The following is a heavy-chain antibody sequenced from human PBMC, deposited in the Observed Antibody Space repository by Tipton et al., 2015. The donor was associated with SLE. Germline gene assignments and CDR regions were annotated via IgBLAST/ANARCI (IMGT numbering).Heavy chain of an antibody. Sequence: GSLRLSCAASGFTFSSYSMNWVRQAPGKGLEWVANIKQDGSEKYYVDSVKGRFTISRDNAKNSLYLQMNSLRAEDTAVYYCARGYYGDRARFDPWGQGTLVTVSS. CDR1: GFTFSSYS. CDR3: ARGYYGDRARFDP. CDR2: IKQDGSEK. J-gene: IGHJ5*02. D-gene: IGHD4-17*01. V-gene: IGHV3-7*03.